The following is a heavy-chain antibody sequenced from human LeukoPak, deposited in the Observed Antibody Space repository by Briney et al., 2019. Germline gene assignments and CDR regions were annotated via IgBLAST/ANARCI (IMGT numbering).Heavy chain of an antibody. J-gene: IGHJ1*01. Sequence: SETLSLTCTVSSDSISSYYWSWIRQPPGKGLEWIGFIYYSGSTNYNPSLRSRITISIGKSKNQFSLKLSSVTAADTAVYYCARGDYEYFQHWGQGTLVTVSS. D-gene: IGHD4-17*01. CDR1: SDSISSYY. V-gene: IGHV4-59*12. CDR3: ARGDYEYFQH. CDR2: IYYSGST.